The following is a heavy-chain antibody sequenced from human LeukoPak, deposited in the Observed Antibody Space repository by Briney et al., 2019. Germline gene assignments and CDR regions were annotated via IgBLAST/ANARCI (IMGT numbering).Heavy chain of an antibody. V-gene: IGHV4-34*01. J-gene: IGHJ6*03. Sequence: SQTLSLTCAVYGGSFNGYYWSWIRQPPGKGLEWIGEINHSGSTNYNPSLKSRVTISVDTSKNQFSLKLSSVTAADTAVYYCARVPSGYPYYYYMDVWGKGTTVTVSS. CDR3: ARVPSGYPYYYYMDV. CDR1: GGSFNGYY. D-gene: IGHD3-22*01. CDR2: INHSGST.